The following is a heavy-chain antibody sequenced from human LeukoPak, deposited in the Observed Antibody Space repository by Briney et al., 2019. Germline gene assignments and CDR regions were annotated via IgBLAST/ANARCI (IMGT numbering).Heavy chain of an antibody. CDR3: AKLNRFDQ. J-gene: IGHJ4*02. CDR1: GFNLSNYA. Sequence: GGSLRLSCAASGFNLSNYAMTWVRQPPGKGLEWVSAISGNGGTTYYAESVKGRFTISRDSSKNTLYLQMNSLRAEDTAVYYCAKLNRFDQLGQGTLVTVSS. V-gene: IGHV3-23*01. CDR2: ISGNGGTT.